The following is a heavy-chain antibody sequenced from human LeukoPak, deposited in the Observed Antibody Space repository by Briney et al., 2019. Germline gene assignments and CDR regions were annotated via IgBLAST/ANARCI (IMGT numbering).Heavy chain of an antibody. J-gene: IGHJ4*02. D-gene: IGHD4-23*01. CDR3: ATLITTVVTPPYFDN. CDR1: GGSFSGYY. Sequence: SETLSLTCAVYGGSFSGYYWSWIRQPPGKGLEWIGEINHSGSTNYNPSLKSRVTISVDTSKNQFSLKLSSVTAADTAVYYCATLITTVVTPPYFDNWGQGTLVTVSS. CDR2: INHSGST. V-gene: IGHV4-34*01.